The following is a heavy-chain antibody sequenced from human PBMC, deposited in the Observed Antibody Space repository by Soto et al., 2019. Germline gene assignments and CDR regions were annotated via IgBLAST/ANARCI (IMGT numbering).Heavy chain of an antibody. CDR1: VGYVSSYY. J-gene: IGHJ5*02. Sequence: QVQLQESGPGLVKRSETLSLTSTVSVGYVSSYYWRWIRQPPGKGLEWIGYSGSTNYNPSLNSRVTISVDTSKNQFSLNLSSVTAADTAVYYCARLSAGWLDPWGQGTLVTVAS. D-gene: IGHD6-19*01. CDR3: ARLSAGWLDP. V-gene: IGHV4-59*02. CDR2: SGST.